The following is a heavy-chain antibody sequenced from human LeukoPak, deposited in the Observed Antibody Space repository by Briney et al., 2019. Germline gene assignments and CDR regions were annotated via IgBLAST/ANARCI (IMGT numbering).Heavy chain of an antibody. Sequence: GSLRLSCTASGFTFGDYAMSWVRQAPGKGLEWVGFIRSEAYGGTTEYAASVKGRFTISRDDSKSIAYLQMNSLKTEDTAVYYCTREYSGYDYDYYYGMDVWGQGTTVTVSS. J-gene: IGHJ6*02. CDR1: GFTFGDYA. CDR2: IRSEAYGGTT. CDR3: TREYSGYDYDYYYGMDV. D-gene: IGHD5-12*01. V-gene: IGHV3-49*04.